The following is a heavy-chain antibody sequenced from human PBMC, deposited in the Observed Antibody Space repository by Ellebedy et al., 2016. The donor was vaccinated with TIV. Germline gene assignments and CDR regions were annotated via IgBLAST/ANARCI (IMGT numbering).Heavy chain of an antibody. CDR1: GFTFSNYA. Sequence: PGGSLRLSCAASGFTFSNYAMSWVRQAPGKGLEWVSAISRSGGSTYYAGSVKGRFTISRDNSKDTLYLQMNILKAEDTAVYYCANFYSSTWADSWGQGTLVTVSS. CDR2: ISRSGGST. CDR3: ANFYSSTWADS. J-gene: IGHJ4*02. D-gene: IGHD6-13*01. V-gene: IGHV3-23*01.